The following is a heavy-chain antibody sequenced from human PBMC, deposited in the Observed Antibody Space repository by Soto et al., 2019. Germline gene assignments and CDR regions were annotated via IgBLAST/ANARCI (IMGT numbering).Heavy chain of an antibody. CDR1: GFTFSSYA. D-gene: IGHD3-22*01. CDR3: AKDMGYYYDSSGYLDY. J-gene: IGHJ4*02. Sequence: LRLSFAASGFTFSSYAMSWVRQAPGKGLEWVSAISGSGGSTYYADSVKGRFTISRDNSKNTLYLQMNSLRAEDTAVYYCAKDMGYYYDSSGYLDYWGQGTLVTVSS. CDR2: ISGSGGST. V-gene: IGHV3-23*01.